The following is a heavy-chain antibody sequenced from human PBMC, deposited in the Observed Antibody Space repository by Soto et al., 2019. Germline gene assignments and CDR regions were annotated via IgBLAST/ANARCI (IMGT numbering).Heavy chain of an antibody. J-gene: IGHJ6*02. CDR3: AREGSSSFGMDV. Sequence: ASVKVSCKASGYTFTGYYMHLVRQAPGQGLEWMGWIYPNSGGTNYAQKFQGRVTMTRDTSISTAYMELSRLRSDDTAVYYCAREGSSSFGMDVWGQGTTVTVSS. V-gene: IGHV1-2*02. D-gene: IGHD6-6*01. CDR1: GYTFTGYY. CDR2: IYPNSGGT.